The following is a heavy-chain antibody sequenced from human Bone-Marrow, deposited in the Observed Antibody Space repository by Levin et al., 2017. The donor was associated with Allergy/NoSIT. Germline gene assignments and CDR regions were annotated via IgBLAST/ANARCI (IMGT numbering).Heavy chain of an antibody. J-gene: IGHJ4*02. D-gene: IGHD4/OR15-4a*01. CDR2: IHANGKT. Sequence: GGSLRLSCEVSGFAVSWNYMTWVRQAPGKGLEWVSTIHANGKTYYAGSVKGRFTISRDSSKNTFYLQMNSLRVEDTAVYFGCYGEHYTPPTRGQGSLVTVSA. CDR1: GFAVSWNY. CDR3: CYGEHYTPPT. V-gene: IGHV3-53*01.